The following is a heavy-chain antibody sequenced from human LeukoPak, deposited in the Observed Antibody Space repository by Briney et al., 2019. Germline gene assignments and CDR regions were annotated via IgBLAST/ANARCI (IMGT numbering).Heavy chain of an antibody. J-gene: IGHJ4*02. Sequence: PGGSLRLSCAASGFTFSSYEMNWVRQAPGKGLEWVSYISSDGSIIYYADSVKGRFTISRDNAKNSLYLQMNSLRGEDAAVYYCARDRGYSGYGSFDYWGQGTLVTVSS. D-gene: IGHD5-12*01. CDR2: ISSDGSII. CDR1: GFTFSSYE. V-gene: IGHV3-48*03. CDR3: ARDRGYSGYGSFDY.